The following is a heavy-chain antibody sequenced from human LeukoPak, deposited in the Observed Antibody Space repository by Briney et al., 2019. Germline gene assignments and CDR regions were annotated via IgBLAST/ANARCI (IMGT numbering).Heavy chain of an antibody. CDR1: GGSLSRYY. V-gene: IGHV4-4*09. D-gene: IGHD6-13*01. J-gene: IGHJ6*02. CDR2: IHNSGST. CDR3: ARRLTSSSWFYGMDV. Sequence: SETLSLTCTVSGGSLSRYYWSWIRQPPGKGLGWIGWLGYIHNSGSTSYSPSLRSRVSISVHTSKNQISLMLNSVTAADTAVYFCARRLTSSSWFYGMDVWGQGTTVTVSS.